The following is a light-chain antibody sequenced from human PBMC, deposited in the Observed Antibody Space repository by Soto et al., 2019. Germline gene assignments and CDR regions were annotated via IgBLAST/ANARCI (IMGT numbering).Light chain of an antibody. CDR2: AFT. CDR3: SSYTTSSTRV. Sequence: QSVLTQPPSVSGAPGQRVTISCTWNSSNIGTGGYDVHWYQKRLDTAPKLVIYAFTSRASGVSNRFSGSKSGNTASLTISGLQAEDEADYYCSSYTTSSTRVFGPGTKVTVL. V-gene: IGLV1-40*01. CDR1: SSNIGTGGYD. J-gene: IGLJ1*01.